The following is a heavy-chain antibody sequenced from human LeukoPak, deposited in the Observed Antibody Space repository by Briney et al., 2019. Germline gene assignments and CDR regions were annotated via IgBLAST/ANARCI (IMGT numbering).Heavy chain of an antibody. CDR2: INHSGST. CDR1: GGSFSGYY. D-gene: IGHD2-21*01. V-gene: IGHV4-34*01. CDR3: AGYYGGY. Sequence: PSETLSLTCAVYGGSFSGYYWSWIRQPPGKELEWIGEINHSGSTNYNPSLKSRVTISVDTSKSQFSLKLSSVTAADTAVYYCAGYYGGYWGQGTLVTVSS. J-gene: IGHJ4*02.